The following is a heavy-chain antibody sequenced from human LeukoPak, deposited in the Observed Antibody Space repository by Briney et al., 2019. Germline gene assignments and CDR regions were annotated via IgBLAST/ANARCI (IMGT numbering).Heavy chain of an antibody. V-gene: IGHV1-46*01. J-gene: IGHJ4*02. D-gene: IGHD2-2*01. CDR2: INPSGGST. Sequence: ASVKVSCKASGYTFTSYYMHWVRQAPGQGLEWMGIINPSGGSTSYAQKFQGRVTMTEDTSTDTAYMELSSLRSEDTAVYYCATGFLVYYFNYWGQGTLVTVSS. CDR1: GYTFTSYY. CDR3: ATGFLVYYFNY.